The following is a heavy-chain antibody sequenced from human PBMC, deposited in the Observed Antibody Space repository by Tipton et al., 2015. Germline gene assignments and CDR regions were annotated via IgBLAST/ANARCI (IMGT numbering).Heavy chain of an antibody. Sequence: TLSLTCTVSGGSISSYYWSWIRQPPGKGLEWIGYFYYSGSTNYNPSLKSRVTISADTSKNEFSMMLASMSAADTAIYYCAKLVGAGQATAALFVYWGQGTLVTVSS. D-gene: IGHD6-13*01. J-gene: IGHJ4*02. CDR1: GGSISSYY. V-gene: IGHV4-59*12. CDR2: FYYSGST. CDR3: AKLVGAGQATAALFVY.